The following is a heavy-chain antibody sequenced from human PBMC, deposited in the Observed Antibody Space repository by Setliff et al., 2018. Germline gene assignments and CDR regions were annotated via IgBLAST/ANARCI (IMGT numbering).Heavy chain of an antibody. D-gene: IGHD6-19*01. CDR2: IYHNGIT. Sequence: PSETLSLTCAVSGASISSSYWWSWIRQAPGEGLEWIGEIYHNGITNYNPSLRGRVTFSVDKSKNQFSLNVTSVTAADTAVYYCARDQGGWYAYWGQGTLVTVSS. CDR3: ARDQGGWYAY. J-gene: IGHJ4*02. V-gene: IGHV4-4*02. CDR1: GASISSSYW.